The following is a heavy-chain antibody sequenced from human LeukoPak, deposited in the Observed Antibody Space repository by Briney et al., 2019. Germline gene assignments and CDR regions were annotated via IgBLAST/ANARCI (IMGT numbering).Heavy chain of an antibody. J-gene: IGHJ5*02. D-gene: IGHD1-1*01. CDR1: GGSISSGGYY. Sequence: PSETLSLTCTVSGGSISSGGYYWSWIRQHPGKGLEWIGYIYYSGSTYYNPSLKSRVTISVDTSKNQFSLKLSSVTAADTAVYYCTRPTPYLKQLNTGPGWFDPGAREPWSPSPQ. CDR3: TRPTPYLKQLNTGPGWFDP. CDR2: IYYSGST. V-gene: IGHV4-31*03.